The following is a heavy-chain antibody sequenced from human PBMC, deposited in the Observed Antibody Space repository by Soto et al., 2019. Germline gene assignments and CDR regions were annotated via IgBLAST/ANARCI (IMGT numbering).Heavy chain of an antibody. Sequence: QVQLQESGPGLVKPSETLSLTCTVSGGSISSYYWSWIRQPPGKGLEWIGYIYYSGSTNYNPSLKSRVTISVDTSKNQFSLQLSSVTAADTAVYYCARVLWVVGAPSFDYWGQGTLVTVSS. CDR1: GGSISSYY. D-gene: IGHD1-26*01. CDR2: IYYSGST. J-gene: IGHJ4*02. V-gene: IGHV4-59*01. CDR3: ARVLWVVGAPSFDY.